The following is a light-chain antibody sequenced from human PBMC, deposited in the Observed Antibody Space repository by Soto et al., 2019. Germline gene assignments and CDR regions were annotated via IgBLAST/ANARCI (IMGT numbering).Light chain of an antibody. CDR1: QSVSNNY. J-gene: IGKJ1*01. CDR2: GAS. V-gene: IGKV3-20*01. Sequence: IVFTQAQCTLSLSPGERATLSGRASQSVSNNYAACYQQQPGQAPRLLIYGASNTATGTPDMCSGSGSGKDFTLTISRLEHEDSVVYYCRQYGSSGTFGQGTKVDIK. CDR3: RQYGSSGT.